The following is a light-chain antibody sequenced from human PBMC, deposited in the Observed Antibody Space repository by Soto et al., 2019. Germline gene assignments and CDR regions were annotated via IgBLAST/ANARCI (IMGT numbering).Light chain of an antibody. CDR2: EDN. Sequence: NFMLTQPHSASESPGKTVSISCTRSSGRIASNYVQWYQQRPGSAPTTVIYEDNQRPSGVPDRFSGSTDGSSNSASLTISGLQTEDEADYYCQSYDSSTVVFGGGTKVTVL. V-gene: IGLV6-57*04. CDR3: QSYDSSTVV. CDR1: SGRIASNY. J-gene: IGLJ2*01.